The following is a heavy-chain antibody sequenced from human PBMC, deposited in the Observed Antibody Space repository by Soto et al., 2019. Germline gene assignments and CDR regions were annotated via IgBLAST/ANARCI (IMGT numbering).Heavy chain of an antibody. CDR2: IYYSGST. CDR3: AREGLYSGRIRLDAFDI. D-gene: IGHD1-26*01. CDR1: GGSISSYY. V-gene: IGHV4-59*01. Sequence: QVQLQESGPGLVKPSETLSLTCTVSGGSISSYYWSWIRQPPGKGLEWIGYIYYSGSTNYNPSLKSRVTISVDTSKNQFSLKLSSVTAADTAVYYCAREGLYSGRIRLDAFDIWGQGTMVTVSS. J-gene: IGHJ3*02.